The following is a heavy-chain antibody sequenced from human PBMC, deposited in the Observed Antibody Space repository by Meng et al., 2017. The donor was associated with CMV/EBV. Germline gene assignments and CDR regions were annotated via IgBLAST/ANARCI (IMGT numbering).Heavy chain of an antibody. CDR3: ARERGDDSGYNFDS. CDR2: IYSTGGT. V-gene: IGHV4-4*07. Sequence: QGQLQESGPGLVKPSVTLSLTCSVSGGFFSGFFWTWIRQPAGKGLEWIGRIYSTGGTNYNPSFESRVTISLDGSNNQFSLKLNSVTAADTAIYYCARERGDDSGYNFDSWGQGTLVTVSS. D-gene: IGHD3-22*01. J-gene: IGHJ4*02. CDR1: GGFFSGFF.